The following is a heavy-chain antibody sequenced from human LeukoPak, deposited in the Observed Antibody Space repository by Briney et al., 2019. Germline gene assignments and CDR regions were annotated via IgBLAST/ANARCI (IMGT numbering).Heavy chain of an antibody. J-gene: IGHJ4*02. CDR1: GFTFDDYA. CDR3: AKDILATDQPAVQVAVAATPDY. D-gene: IGHD6-19*01. CDR2: ISWNSGSI. Sequence: GGSLRLSCAASGFTFDDYAMHWVRQAPGKGLEWVSGISWNSGSIGYADSVKGRFTISRDNAKNSLYLQMNSLRAEDTALYYCAKDILATDQPAVQVAVAATPDYWGQGTLVTVSS. V-gene: IGHV3-9*01.